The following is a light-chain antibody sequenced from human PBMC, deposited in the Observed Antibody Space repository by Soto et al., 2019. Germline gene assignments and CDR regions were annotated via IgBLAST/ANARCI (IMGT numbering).Light chain of an antibody. Sequence: IQRTHSPSTLSATVLYRVTITCLASQSISSWLAWYQQKPGKAPKLLIFKASSLESGVPSRFSGSGSGTEFTLTISGLQPDDFATYYCQQYFAYPLTFGGGTKVDI. CDR1: QSISSW. CDR2: KAS. CDR3: QQYFAYPLT. V-gene: IGKV1-5*03. J-gene: IGKJ4*01.